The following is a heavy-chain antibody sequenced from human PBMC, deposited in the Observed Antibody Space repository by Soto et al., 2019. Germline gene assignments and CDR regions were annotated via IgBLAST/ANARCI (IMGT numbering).Heavy chain of an antibody. CDR2: IKSKTDGGTT. Sequence: PGGSLRLSCAASGFTFSNAWMNWVRQAPGKGLEWVGRIKSKTDGGTTDYAAPVKGRFTISRDDSKNTLYLQMNSLKTEDTAVYYCTTDVLFLEWLLHDYWGQGTLVTVSS. J-gene: IGHJ4*02. CDR1: GFTFSNAW. V-gene: IGHV3-15*07. CDR3: TTDVLFLEWLLHDY. D-gene: IGHD3-3*01.